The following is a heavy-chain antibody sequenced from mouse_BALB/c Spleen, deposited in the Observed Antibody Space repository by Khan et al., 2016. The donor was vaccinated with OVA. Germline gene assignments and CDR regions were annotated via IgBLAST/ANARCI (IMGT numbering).Heavy chain of an antibody. CDR2: IDPPNDDS. J-gene: IGHJ3*01. CDR1: GFNIKDTY. V-gene: IGHV14-3*02. Sequence: VQLKESGAELVKPGASVKLSCSASGFNIKDTYIHWVKQRPEQGLEWIGRIDPPNDDSKYGPKFQDKATLTADTSSNTVYLQLSSLTSEDTAVDYCATLYGNLFAYWGQGTLVSVSA. CDR3: ATLYGNLFAY. D-gene: IGHD2-1*01.